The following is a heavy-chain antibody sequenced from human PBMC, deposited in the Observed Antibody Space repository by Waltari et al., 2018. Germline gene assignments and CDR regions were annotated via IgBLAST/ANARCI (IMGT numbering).Heavy chain of an antibody. CDR2: INLDGSEK. Sequence: EVQLVESGGALVQPGGSLRLSCCACGFTFSWCWLSWVRQAPGKGLEWVANINLDGSEKYYVDSVRGRFDISRDNAKNSLYLQMNNLRAEDTAVYYCAKNRRGYDSGWSYFDYWGQGTLVTVSS. J-gene: IGHJ4*02. V-gene: IGHV3-7*01. D-gene: IGHD6-19*01. CDR3: AKNRRGYDSGWSYFDY. CDR1: GFTFSWCW.